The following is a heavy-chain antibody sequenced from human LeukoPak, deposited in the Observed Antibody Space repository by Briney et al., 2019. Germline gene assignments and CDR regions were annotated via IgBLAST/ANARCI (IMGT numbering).Heavy chain of an antibody. Sequence: SETLSLTCTVSGGSISSSNYYWGWIRQPPGKGLEWIGSIYYSGSTYYNPSLKSRVSIYVDTSKNQFSLKLSSVTAADTAAYYCARHAAGKGNCSAGSCYSVSDYWGQGTLVTVSS. V-gene: IGHV4-39*01. D-gene: IGHD2-15*01. CDR1: GGSISSSNYY. J-gene: IGHJ4*02. CDR2: IYYSGST. CDR3: ARHAAGKGNCSAGSCYSVSDY.